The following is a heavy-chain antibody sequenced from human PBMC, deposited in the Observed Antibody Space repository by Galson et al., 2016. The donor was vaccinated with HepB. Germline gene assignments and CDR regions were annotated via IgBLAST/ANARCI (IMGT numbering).Heavy chain of an antibody. CDR1: GVSITTYH. Sequence: ETLSLTCNVSGVSITTYHWSWIRQPAGKGLEWIGRIYAIGNTNYNPSLKSRVSMSLDTSKNQFSLRLSSVTAADTAVYYCARDGGGYSSSSWVEYWGQGALVTVSS. V-gene: IGHV4-4*07. J-gene: IGHJ4*02. CDR3: ARDGGGYSSSSWVEY. D-gene: IGHD6-6*01. CDR2: IYAIGNT.